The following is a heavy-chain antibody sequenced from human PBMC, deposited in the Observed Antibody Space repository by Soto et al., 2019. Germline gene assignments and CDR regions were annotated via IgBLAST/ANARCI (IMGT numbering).Heavy chain of an antibody. J-gene: IGHJ6*03. CDR3: ARLGVYDCWNYYYYYYMDV. CDR2: IYYSGST. Sequence: QLQLQESGPGLVKPSETLSLTCTVSGGSISSSSYYWGWIRQPPGKGLEWIGSIYYSGSTYYNPSLKSRGTRSVDTSKNQFSLKLSSVTAADTAVYYCARLGVYDCWNYYYYYYMDVWGKGTTVTVSS. D-gene: IGHD3-3*01. CDR1: GGSISSSSYY. V-gene: IGHV4-39*01.